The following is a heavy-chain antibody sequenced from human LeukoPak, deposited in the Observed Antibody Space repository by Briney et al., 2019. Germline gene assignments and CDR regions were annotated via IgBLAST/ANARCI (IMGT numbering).Heavy chain of an antibody. CDR3: ARRARATAGGDYFDY. D-gene: IGHD6-13*01. Sequence: PSETLSLTCTVSGSSMNNYYWTWIRQSPGKGLEWIGYFHYTRNTNHNPSLRGRVTMSADTSKNQFSLKLNSVTAADTAVYYCARRARATAGGDYFDYWGQGTLVTVSS. CDR1: GSSMNNYY. CDR2: FHYTRNT. J-gene: IGHJ4*02. V-gene: IGHV4-59*08.